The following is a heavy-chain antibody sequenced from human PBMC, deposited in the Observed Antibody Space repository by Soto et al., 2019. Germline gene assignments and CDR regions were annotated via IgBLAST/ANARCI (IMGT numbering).Heavy chain of an antibody. D-gene: IGHD6-19*01. J-gene: IGHJ4*02. Sequence: EVQLLESGGGLVQPGGSLRLSCAASGFTFSSYAMSWVRQAPGKGLEWVSAISGSGDSTYYADSVKGRFTISRDNTKNTLYLQMTSLRSEDPAVYYCARRSSGWYFDSWGQGTLVTVSS. CDR3: ARRSSGWYFDS. CDR2: ISGSGDST. V-gene: IGHV3-23*01. CDR1: GFTFSSYA.